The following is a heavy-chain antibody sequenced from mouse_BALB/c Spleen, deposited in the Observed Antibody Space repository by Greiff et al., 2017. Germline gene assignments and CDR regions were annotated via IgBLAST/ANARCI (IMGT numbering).Heavy chain of an antibody. CDR3: ARSFFPPHAMDY. Sequence: EVQGVESGGGLVQPGGSRKLSCAASGFTFSSFGMHWVRQAPEKGLEWVAYISSGSSTIYYADTVKGRFTISRDNPKNTLFLQMTSLRSEDTAMYFSARSFFPPHAMDYWGQGTSVTVSS. CDR1: GFTFSSFG. J-gene: IGHJ4*01. V-gene: IGHV5-17*02. CDR2: ISSGSSTI.